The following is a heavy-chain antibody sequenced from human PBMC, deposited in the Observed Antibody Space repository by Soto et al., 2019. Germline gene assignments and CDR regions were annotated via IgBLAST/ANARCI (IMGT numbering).Heavy chain of an antibody. CDR3: ARDLRGVAATRYYYYGMDV. CDR1: GFTFSSYA. Sequence: QVQLVESGGGVVQPGRSLRLSCAASGFTFSSYAMHWVRQAPGKGLEWVAVISYDGSNKYYADSVKGRFTISRDNSKNTLYLQMNILRAEDTAVYYCARDLRGVAATRYYYYGMDVWGQGTTVTVSS. D-gene: IGHD2-15*01. CDR2: ISYDGSNK. V-gene: IGHV3-30-3*01. J-gene: IGHJ6*02.